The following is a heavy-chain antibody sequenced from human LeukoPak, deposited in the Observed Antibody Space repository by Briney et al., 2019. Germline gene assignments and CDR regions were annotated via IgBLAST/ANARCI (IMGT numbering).Heavy chain of an antibody. CDR2: INHSGST. D-gene: IGHD6-6*01. CDR3: ARGSADIPPLYSSSSGTNFDY. CDR1: GGSISIGGYS. Sequence: SQTLSLTCAVSGGSISIGGYSWSWIRQPPGKGLEWIGYINHSGSTNYNPSLKSRVTISVDTSKNQFSLKLSSVTAADTAVYYCARGSADIPPLYSSSSGTNFDYWGQGTLVTVSS. J-gene: IGHJ4*02. V-gene: IGHV4-30-2*01.